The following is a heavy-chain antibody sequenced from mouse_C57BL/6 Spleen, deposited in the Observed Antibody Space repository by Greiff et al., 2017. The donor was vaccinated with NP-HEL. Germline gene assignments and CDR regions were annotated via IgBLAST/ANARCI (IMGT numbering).Heavy chain of an antibody. J-gene: IGHJ4*01. V-gene: IGHV1-55*01. CDR1: GYTFTSYW. CDR3: ARAQLIYHEEAMDY. Sequence: QVQLQQPGAELVKPGASVKMSCKASGYTFTSYWITWVKQRPGQGLEWIGDIYPGSGSTNYNEKFKSKATLTVDTSSSTAYMQLSSLTSEDSAVYYCARAQLIYHEEAMDYWGQGTSVTVSS. CDR2: IYPGSGST. D-gene: IGHD1-2*01.